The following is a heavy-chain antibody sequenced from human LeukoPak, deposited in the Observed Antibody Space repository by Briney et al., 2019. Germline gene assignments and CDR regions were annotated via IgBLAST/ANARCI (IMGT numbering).Heavy chain of an antibody. CDR2: INPSGGST. D-gene: IGHD2-21*02. CDR1: GYTFTSYY. J-gene: IGHJ4*02. CDR3: ARDLVCGGDCYTFDY. Sequence: ASVQVSCKASGYTFTSYYMHWVRPPPGQGLEWMGIINPSGGSTSYAQKFQGRVTMTRDTSTSTVYMELSSLRSEDTAVYYCARDLVCGGDCYTFDYWGQGALVTVSS. V-gene: IGHV1-46*01.